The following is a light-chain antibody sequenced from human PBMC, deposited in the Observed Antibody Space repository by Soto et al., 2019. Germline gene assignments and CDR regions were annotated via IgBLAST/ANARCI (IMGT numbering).Light chain of an antibody. CDR1: GRDVGGYNY. CDR3: SSYTSSTTLVV. J-gene: IGLJ2*01. CDR2: EVS. V-gene: IGLV2-14*01. Sequence: QSVLTQPASVSGSPGQSITISCTGTGRDVGGYNYVSWYQQHPGKAPKLLIYEVSNRPSGVTNRFSGSKSGNTASLTISGLQAEDEADYYCSSYTSSTTLVVFGGGTKVTVL.